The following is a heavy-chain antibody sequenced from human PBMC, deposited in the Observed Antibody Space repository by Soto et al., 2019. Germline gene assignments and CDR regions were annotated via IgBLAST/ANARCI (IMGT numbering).Heavy chain of an antibody. J-gene: IGHJ6*01. CDR2: ISYSGST. CDR3: ARTSLTILGHSNHYYGMGV. D-gene: IGHD3-3*01. CDR1: GGSISSSNW. Sequence: SETLYLTCAVSGGSISSSNWWSWVRQPPGKGLEWIGYISYSGSTHYSPYLKSRVSITVDTSKNQFSLNLASVSAEDTAVYYCARTSLTILGHSNHYYGMGVRGLGTTVTGSA. V-gene: IGHV4-4*02.